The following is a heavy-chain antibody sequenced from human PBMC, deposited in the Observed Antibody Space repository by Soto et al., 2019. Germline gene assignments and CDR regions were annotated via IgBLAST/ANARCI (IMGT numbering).Heavy chain of an antibody. Sequence: SVKVSCKASGGTFSSYAISWVRQAPGQGLEWMGGIIPIFGTANYAQKFQGRVTITADKSTSTAYMELSSLRSEDTAVYYCASSLQYYYDSSGYWEYFQHWGQGTLVTVSS. CDR3: ASSLQYYYDSSGYWEYFQH. D-gene: IGHD3-22*01. J-gene: IGHJ1*01. V-gene: IGHV1-69*06. CDR2: IIPIFGTA. CDR1: GGTFSSYA.